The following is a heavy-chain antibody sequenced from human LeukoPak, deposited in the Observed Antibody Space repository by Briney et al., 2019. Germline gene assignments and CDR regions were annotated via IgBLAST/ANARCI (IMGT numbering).Heavy chain of an antibody. CDR2: INPSGGST. J-gene: IGHJ4*02. CDR1: GYTFTSYY. Sequence: ASVKVSCKASGYTFTSYYMHWVRQAPGQGLEWMGIINPSGGSTIYAQKFQGRVTMTRDKSTSTVYMELSSLRSEDTAVYYCARAYPQQLVRAATDYWGQGTLVTVSS. V-gene: IGHV1-46*01. CDR3: ARAYPQQLVRAATDY. D-gene: IGHD6-13*01.